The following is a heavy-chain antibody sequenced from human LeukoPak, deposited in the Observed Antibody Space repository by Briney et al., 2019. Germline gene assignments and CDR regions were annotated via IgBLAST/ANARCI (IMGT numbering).Heavy chain of an antibody. CDR2: ISSSSSTI. CDR3: ARDGSGWSVY. V-gene: IGHV3-11*04. D-gene: IGHD6-19*01. Sequence: GGSLRLSCAASGFRFSDYYMGWLRQTPGKGLEWLSYISSSSSTIYYADSVKGRFTISRDNAKNSLYLQMNSLRVEDTAVYYCARDGSGWSVYWGQGTLVTVSS. CDR1: GFRFSDYY. J-gene: IGHJ4*02.